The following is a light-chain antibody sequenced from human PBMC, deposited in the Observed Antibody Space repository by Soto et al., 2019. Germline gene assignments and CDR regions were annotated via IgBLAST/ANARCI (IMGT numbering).Light chain of an antibody. CDR2: AAS. J-gene: IGKJ2*01. CDR3: QQRSDRPPYT. CDR1: QSVANY. Sequence: ESVLTQAPTTLSLSPGERATLSCRASQSVANYLAWYQQKPRQAPRLXXYAASNRATGIPARFSGSGGATDYFPTTSSLEPPDFLVYYCQQRSDRPPYTFGQGTKVDIK. V-gene: IGKV3-11*01.